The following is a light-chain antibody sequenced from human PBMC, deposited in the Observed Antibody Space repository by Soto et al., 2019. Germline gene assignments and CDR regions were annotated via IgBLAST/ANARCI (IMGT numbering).Light chain of an antibody. CDR1: QSVSIY. V-gene: IGKV3-11*01. Sequence: FVLTQSPGTLSLSPGERATLSCRASQSVSIYLAWYQQKPGQAPRLLISGASSRAADIPDRFSGSGSGTDFTLTINNLQPEDFASYFCLQVYSFPRTFGLGTKVDIK. J-gene: IGKJ1*01. CDR2: GAS. CDR3: LQVYSFPRT.